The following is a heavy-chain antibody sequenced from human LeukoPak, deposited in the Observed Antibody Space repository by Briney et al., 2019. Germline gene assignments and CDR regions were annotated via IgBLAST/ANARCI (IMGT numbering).Heavy chain of an antibody. CDR3: ARQSDCSSTSCYGQYNWFDP. D-gene: IGHD2-2*01. Sequence: SETLSLTCTVSGGSISSSSYYWGWIRQPPGKGLEWIGSIYYSGSTYYNPSLKSRVTISVDTSKNQFSLKLSSVTAADTAVYYCARQSDCSSTSCYGQYNWFDPWGQGTLVTVSS. V-gene: IGHV4-39*07. CDR2: IYYSGST. J-gene: IGHJ5*02. CDR1: GGSISSSSYY.